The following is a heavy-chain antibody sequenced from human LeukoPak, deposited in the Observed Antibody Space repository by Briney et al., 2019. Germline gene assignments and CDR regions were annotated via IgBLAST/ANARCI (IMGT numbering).Heavy chain of an antibody. CDR2: ISSSSSYI. CDR1: GFTFSSYS. D-gene: IGHD3-22*01. J-gene: IGHJ3*02. CDR3: AREFDDSSGYYYLAAFDI. V-gene: IGHV3-21*01. Sequence: PGGSLRLSCAASGFTFSSYSMNWVRQAPGKGLEWVSSISSSSSYIYYADSVKGRFTISRDNAKNSLYLQMNSLRAEDTAVYYCAREFDDSSGYYYLAAFDIWGQGTMVTVSS.